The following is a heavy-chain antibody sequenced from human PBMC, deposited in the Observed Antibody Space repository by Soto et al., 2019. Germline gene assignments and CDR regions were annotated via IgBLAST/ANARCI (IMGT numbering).Heavy chain of an antibody. Sequence: GGSLRLSCAASGFTFSSYGMHWVRQAPGKGLEWVAVIWYDGSNKYYADSVKGRFTISRDNSKNTLYLQMNSLRAEDTAVYYCARDPEGYSYGTYFDYWGQGTLVTVSS. V-gene: IGHV3-33*01. D-gene: IGHD5-18*01. J-gene: IGHJ4*02. CDR2: IWYDGSNK. CDR1: GFTFSSYG. CDR3: ARDPEGYSYGTYFDY.